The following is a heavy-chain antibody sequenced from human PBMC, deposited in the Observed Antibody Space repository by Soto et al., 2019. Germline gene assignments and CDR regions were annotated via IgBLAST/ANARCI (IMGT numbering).Heavy chain of an antibody. CDR1: GGSISSSSYY. J-gene: IGHJ5*02. Sequence: QLQLQESGPGLVKPSETLSLTCTVSGGSISSSSYYWGWIRQPPGKGLEWIGIIYSSGSTNYNPSLKSRVTISVDTSKNQFSLKLSSVSATDTAVYYCATSNWFDPWGQGTLVTVSS. CDR2: IYSSGST. V-gene: IGHV4-39*01. CDR3: ATSNWFDP.